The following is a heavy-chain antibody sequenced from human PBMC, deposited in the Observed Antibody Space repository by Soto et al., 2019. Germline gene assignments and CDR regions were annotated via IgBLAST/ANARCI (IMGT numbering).Heavy chain of an antibody. V-gene: IGHV3-13*01. CDR3: ARGALGDWKVRDAFDL. CDR1: GFTFSSYD. D-gene: IGHD2-21*01. Sequence: EVQLVESGGGLVQPGGSLRLSCAASGFTFSSYDMHWVRQATGKGLEWVSAIGTAGDTYYPGSVKGRFTISRENAKNSLYLQMNSLRAGDTAVYYCARGALGDWKVRDAFDLWGQGTMVTVSS. CDR2: IGTAGDT. J-gene: IGHJ3*01.